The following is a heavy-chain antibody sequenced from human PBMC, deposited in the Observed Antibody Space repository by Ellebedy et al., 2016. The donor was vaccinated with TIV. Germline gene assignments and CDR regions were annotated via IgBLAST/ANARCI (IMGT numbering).Heavy chain of an antibody. D-gene: IGHD2-2*01. CDR1: GGSFSDYY. J-gene: IGHJ6*02. CDR3: ARGGYQLLAYYYYGMDV. Sequence: SETLSLTXAVYGGSFSDYYWSWIRQPPGKGLEWIGEINHSGSTNYNPSLKSRVTISVDTSKNQFSLKLSSVTAADTAVYYCARGGYQLLAYYYYGMDVWGQGTTVTVSS. CDR2: INHSGST. V-gene: IGHV4-34*01.